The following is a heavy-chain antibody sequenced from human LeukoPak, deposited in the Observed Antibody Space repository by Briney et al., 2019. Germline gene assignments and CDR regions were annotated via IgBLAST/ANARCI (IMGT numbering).Heavy chain of an antibody. Sequence: GESLRIYCKGSGYSFTSYWIGWVRQMPGKGLEWMGIIFPGDSDTKYSPSFQGQVTISADKSISTAYLQWSSLKASDTAMYYCARRLRDGVANDYWGQGTLVTVSS. J-gene: IGHJ4*02. CDR2: IFPGDSDT. D-gene: IGHD5-12*01. V-gene: IGHV5-51*01. CDR3: ARRLRDGVANDY. CDR1: GYSFTSYW.